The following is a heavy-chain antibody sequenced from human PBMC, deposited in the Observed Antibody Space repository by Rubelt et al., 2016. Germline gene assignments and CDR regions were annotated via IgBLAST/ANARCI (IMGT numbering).Heavy chain of an antibody. CDR3: ARVGDSGGGYGYTGLYYFDY. CDR2: IYYSWST. J-gene: IGHJ4*02. Sequence: TVSGGSISGYFWSWIRQPPGKGLEWIGYIYYSWSTNYNSSIKSRVTISVDTSTSQFSLNLSSVTAADTAVYYCARVGDSGGGYGYTGLYYFDYWGQGTLVTVSS. D-gene: IGHD5-18*01. V-gene: IGHV4-59*01. CDR1: GGSISGYF.